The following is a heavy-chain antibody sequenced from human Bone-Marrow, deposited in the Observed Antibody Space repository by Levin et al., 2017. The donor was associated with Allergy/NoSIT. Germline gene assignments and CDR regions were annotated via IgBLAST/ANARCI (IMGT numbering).Heavy chain of an antibody. D-gene: IGHD3-16*01. Sequence: LSLTCVASGFTFSNSGMHWVRQAPGKGLDWVAVISPDGSNKNYADSVNGRFTISRDNSNNTVYLQMNSLRAEDTALYFCAKQTLGWFDPWGQGTLVTVSA. V-gene: IGHV3-30*18. CDR2: ISPDGSNK. CDR3: AKQTLGWFDP. CDR1: GFTFSNSG. J-gene: IGHJ5*02.